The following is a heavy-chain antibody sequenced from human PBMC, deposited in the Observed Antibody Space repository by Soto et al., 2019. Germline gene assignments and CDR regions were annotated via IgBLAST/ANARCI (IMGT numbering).Heavy chain of an antibody. CDR2: IYYSGST. V-gene: IGHV4-39*01. CDR3: ARRIATAASWFDP. D-gene: IGHD6-25*01. Sequence: QLQLQESGPGLVKPSETLSLTCTVSGYSISSSHYYWGWIRQPPGKGLEWIGSIYYSGSTYYNPSLRSRVAIFVDTSSNPFSLKLSSLTAADTAVYYCARRIATAASWFDPWGQGTLVTVSS. J-gene: IGHJ5*02. CDR1: GYSISSSHYY.